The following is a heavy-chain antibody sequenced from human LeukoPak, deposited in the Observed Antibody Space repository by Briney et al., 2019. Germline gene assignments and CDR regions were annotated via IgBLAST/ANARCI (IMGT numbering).Heavy chain of an antibody. Sequence: GGSLRLSCAASGFTFSSYGMSWVRQAPGKGLEWVSAISGSGGSTYYADSVKGRFTISRDNSKNTLYLQMNSLRAEDTAVYYCARVLWLGELSLGYWGQGTLVTVSS. CDR3: ARVLWLGELSLGY. CDR1: GFTFSSYG. V-gene: IGHV3-23*01. D-gene: IGHD3-10*01. J-gene: IGHJ4*02. CDR2: ISGSGGST.